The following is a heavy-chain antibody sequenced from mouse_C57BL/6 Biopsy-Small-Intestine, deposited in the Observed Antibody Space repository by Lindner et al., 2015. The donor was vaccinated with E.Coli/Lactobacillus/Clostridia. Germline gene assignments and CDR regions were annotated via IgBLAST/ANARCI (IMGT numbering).Heavy chain of an antibody. V-gene: IGHV1-47*01. J-gene: IGHJ4*01. CDR3: ARASNYDYAMDY. D-gene: IGHD2-5*01. CDR1: GYTFTTYP. CDR2: FHPYNDDT. Sequence: VQLQESGAELVKPGASVKMSFKASGYTFTTYPIEWMKQNHGKSLEWIGNFHPYNDDTKYNEKFKGKATLTVEKSSTTVYLELSRLTSDDSAVYYCARASNYDYAMDYWGQGTSVTVSS.